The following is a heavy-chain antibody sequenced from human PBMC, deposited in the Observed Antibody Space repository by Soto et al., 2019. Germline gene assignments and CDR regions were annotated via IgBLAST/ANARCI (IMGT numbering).Heavy chain of an antibody. Sequence: GGSLRLSCAASGFTFRSYGIHWVRQAPGKGLEWVAVIWYDGSNKYYADSVKGRFTISRDNSKNTLYLQMNSLRAEDTAVYYCAREEGSYCSSTSCFYYYYGMDVWGQGTTVTVSS. D-gene: IGHD2-2*01. V-gene: IGHV3-33*01. J-gene: IGHJ6*02. CDR1: GFTFRSYG. CDR2: IWYDGSNK. CDR3: AREEGSYCSSTSCFYYYYGMDV.